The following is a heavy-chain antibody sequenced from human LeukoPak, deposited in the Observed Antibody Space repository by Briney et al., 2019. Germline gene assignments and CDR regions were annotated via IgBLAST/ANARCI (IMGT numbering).Heavy chain of an antibody. CDR1: GFTFSNFA. V-gene: IGHV3-23*01. CDR2: ISGTGDTT. Sequence: GWSLRLSCAASGFTFSNFAMCWVRQAPGKGLDWVSDISGTGDTTYYADSVKGRFTISRDNSKNTLFLQMNSLSVEDTAVYYCAKGVRSYESGDYGDSWGKGILVTVSS. D-gene: IGHD3-22*01. J-gene: IGHJ4*02. CDR3: AKGVRSYESGDYGDS.